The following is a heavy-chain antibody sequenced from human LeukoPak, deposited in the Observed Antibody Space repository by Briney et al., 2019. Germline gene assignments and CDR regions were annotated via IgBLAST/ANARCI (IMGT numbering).Heavy chain of an antibody. CDR2: IYHSGST. J-gene: IGHJ4*02. V-gene: IGHV4-38-2*02. Sequence: SETLSLTCTVSGYSISSGYYWGWIRQPPGKGLEWIGSIYHSGSTYYNPSLKSRVTISVDTSKNQFSLKLSSVTAADTAVYYCARQDPPFIVATMFDYWGQGTLVTVSS. D-gene: IGHD5-12*01. CDR3: ARQDPPFIVATMFDY. CDR1: GYSISSGYY.